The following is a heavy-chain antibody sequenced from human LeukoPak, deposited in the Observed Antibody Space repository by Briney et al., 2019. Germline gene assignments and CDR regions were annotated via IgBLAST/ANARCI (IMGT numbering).Heavy chain of an antibody. Sequence: GASVKVSCKASGYIFTGNFIHWVRQAPGQGLEWMGWINPNRGDTNYVQKFQGRVTMTRDTSSSTAYMELSRLTSDDTAVYYCARDLQGNVAVPAAILGDWGQGGLVTVSS. V-gene: IGHV1-2*02. CDR2: INPNRGDT. D-gene: IGHD2-2*01. CDR1: GYIFTGNF. CDR3: ARDLQGNVAVPAAILGD. J-gene: IGHJ4*02.